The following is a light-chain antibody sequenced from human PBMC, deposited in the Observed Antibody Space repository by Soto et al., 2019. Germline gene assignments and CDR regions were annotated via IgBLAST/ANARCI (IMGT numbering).Light chain of an antibody. J-gene: IGKJ4*01. CDR2: DAS. CDR3: QQYNSYSRS. V-gene: IGKV1-5*01. CDR1: QSINIW. Sequence: DIQITPSPSTLSASVGASVTITCRASQSINIWLAWYQQKPGKAPKLLIYDASSLQSGVPSMFRGRTSGTEFTLTISSLQTDDFATYYCQQYNSYSRSFGAGTKVDIK.